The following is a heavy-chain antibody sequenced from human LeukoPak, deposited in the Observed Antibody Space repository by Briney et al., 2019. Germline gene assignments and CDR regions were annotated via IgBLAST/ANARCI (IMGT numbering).Heavy chain of an antibody. V-gene: IGHV3-15*01. CDR2: IKSKTDGGTT. D-gene: IGHD6-19*01. Sequence: PGGSLRLSCAASGFTFSNAWMSWVRQAPGKGLEWVGRIKSKTDGGTTDYAAPVKGRFTISRDDSKNTLYQQMNSLKTEDTAVYYCTTDIAVAGTGDAFDIWGQGTMVTVSS. CDR1: GFTFSNAW. J-gene: IGHJ3*02. CDR3: TTDIAVAGTGDAFDI.